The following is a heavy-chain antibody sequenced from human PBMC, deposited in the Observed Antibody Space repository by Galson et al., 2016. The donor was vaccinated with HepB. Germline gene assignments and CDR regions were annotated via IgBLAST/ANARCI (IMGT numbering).Heavy chain of an antibody. J-gene: IGHJ6*02. CDR1: GYTFTSYG. D-gene: IGHD2-8*01. Sequence: SCKASGYTFTSYGITWVRQAPGQGFEWTGWIRVYSGNTKYAQSLQGRVTMTTDTSTNTAYMELRSLRSDDTAVYYCAGLIYYYYAMDVWGQGTTVSVS. CDR3: AGLIYYYYAMDV. V-gene: IGHV1-18*01. CDR2: IRVYSGNT.